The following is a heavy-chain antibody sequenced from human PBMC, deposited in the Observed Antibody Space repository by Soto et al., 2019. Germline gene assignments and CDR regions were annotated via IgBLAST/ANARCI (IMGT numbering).Heavy chain of an antibody. V-gene: IGHV1-69*13. J-gene: IGHJ5*02. CDR3: ERAPHSGYDYRWFGP. D-gene: IGHD5-12*01. Sequence: ASVKVSCKASGGTFSSYAISWVRQAPGQGLEWMGGIIPIFGTANYAQKFQGRVTITADESTSTAYIELRSLRSEDTAVYYCERAPHSGYDYRWFGPWGQGTLVTVSS. CDR1: GGTFSSYA. CDR2: IIPIFGTA.